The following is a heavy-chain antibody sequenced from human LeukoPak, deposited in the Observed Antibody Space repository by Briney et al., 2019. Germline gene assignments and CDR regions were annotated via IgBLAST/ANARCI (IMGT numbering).Heavy chain of an antibody. CDR2: INNDGIST. V-gene: IGHV3-74*01. D-gene: IGHD2/OR15-2a*01. Sequence: AGGSLRLSCAASGFSFSDYWMHWVRQAPGKGLVWVSRINNDGISTVYADSVEGRFTISRDNAKNTLFLQMNSLRAEDTAVYYCVRGGFRTFDYWGQGTLVTVSS. CDR3: VRGGFRTFDY. J-gene: IGHJ4*02. CDR1: GFSFSDYW.